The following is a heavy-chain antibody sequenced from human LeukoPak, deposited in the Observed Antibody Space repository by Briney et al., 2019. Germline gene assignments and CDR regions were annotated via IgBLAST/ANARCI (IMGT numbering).Heavy chain of an antibody. V-gene: IGHV3-23*01. CDR1: GLTFSSYR. D-gene: IGHD5-18*01. CDR3: AKTKGGYCHHTPDF. J-gene: IGHJ4*02. Sequence: GGSLRLSCVVCGLTFSSYRMNWLRQAPGKGLEWVSGISDSGGNTNYADPVKGRFTISRDNSKNTLYLQMDTLRADDTAVYYCAKTKGGYCHHTPDFWGQGTLVTVSS. CDR2: ISDSGGNT.